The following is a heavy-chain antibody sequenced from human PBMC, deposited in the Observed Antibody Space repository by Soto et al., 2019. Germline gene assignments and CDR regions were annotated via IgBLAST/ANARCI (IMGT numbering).Heavy chain of an antibody. CDR2: IYNRGNT. D-gene: IGHD2-21*01. J-gene: IGHJ4*02. CDR1: GVSISDDNYY. Sequence: QVQLQESGPGLVKPSQTLSLTCTVSGVSISDDNYYWSRIRQPPGKDLEWIGHIYNRGNTYNNPSLRSRLTLSLDTSKSQFSLNLNSVTAADTAVYYCAGGLSGDKVDQWGQGTLVTVSS. V-gene: IGHV4-30-4*01. CDR3: AGGLSGDKVDQ.